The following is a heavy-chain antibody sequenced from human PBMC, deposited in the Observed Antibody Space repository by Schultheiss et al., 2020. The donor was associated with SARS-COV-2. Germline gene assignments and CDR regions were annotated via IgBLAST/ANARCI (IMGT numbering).Heavy chain of an antibody. CDR1: GGSFSGYY. D-gene: IGHD6-6*01. J-gene: IGHJ4*02. CDR2: INHSGST. Sequence: SETLSLTCAVYGGSFSGYYWSWIRQPPGKGLEWIGEINHSGSTNYNPSLKGRVTISVDTSKDEFSLKLTSVTAADTAEYYCARAYYHRIAATGFFDYWGQGTLVTVSS. V-gene: IGHV4-34*01. CDR3: ARAYYHRIAATGFFDY.